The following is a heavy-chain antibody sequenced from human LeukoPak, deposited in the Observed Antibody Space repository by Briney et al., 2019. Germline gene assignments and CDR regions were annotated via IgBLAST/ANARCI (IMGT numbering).Heavy chain of an antibody. Sequence: SETLSLTCAVSGGSITGFFWAWIRQPAGEGLQYIGRIFSRGGANYNPSLQSRVAMSVDTSQNLFSLKLTSVTAADTAVYFCARVATPDVSSPLDFWGQGILVTVSS. V-gene: IGHV4-4*07. CDR3: ARVATPDVSSPLDF. D-gene: IGHD6-19*01. J-gene: IGHJ4*02. CDR2: IFSRGGA. CDR1: GGSITGFF.